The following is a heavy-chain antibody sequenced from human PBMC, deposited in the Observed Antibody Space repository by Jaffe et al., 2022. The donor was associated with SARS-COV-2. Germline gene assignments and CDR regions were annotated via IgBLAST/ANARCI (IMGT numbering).Heavy chain of an antibody. J-gene: IGHJ5*02. D-gene: IGHD2-15*01. CDR3: AKESSPGCYSTCGFDP. CDR2: ISWNSGSI. V-gene: IGHV3-9*01. CDR1: GFTFDDYA. Sequence: EVQLVESGGGLVQPGRSLRLSCAASGFTFDDYAMHWVRQAPGKGLEWVSGISWNSGSIGYADSVKGRFTISRDNAKNSLYLQMNSLRAEDTALYYCAKESSPGCYSTCGFDPWGQGTLVTVSS.